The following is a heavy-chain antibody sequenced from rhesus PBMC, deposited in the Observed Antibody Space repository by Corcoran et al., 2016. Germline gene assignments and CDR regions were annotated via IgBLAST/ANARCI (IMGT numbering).Heavy chain of an antibody. CDR1: GGSISSSY. CDR3: ARDYRYYFDY. Sequence: QLQLQESGPGLVKPSETLSVTCAVSGGSISSSYWSWIRQAPVKGREWIGYIYVSGCSTHYNPSIKTRVTLSVATAKHQLSLKLSSVTAADTAVYYCARDYRYYFDYWGQGVLVTVSS. J-gene: IGHJ4*01. V-gene: IGHV4-169*02. CDR2: IYVSGCST. D-gene: IGHD5-12*01.